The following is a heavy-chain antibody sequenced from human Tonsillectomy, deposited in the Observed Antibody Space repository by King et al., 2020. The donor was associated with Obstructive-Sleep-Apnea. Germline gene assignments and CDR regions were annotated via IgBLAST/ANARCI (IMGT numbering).Heavy chain of an antibody. CDR3: AKGTGVTMVRGVGYDAFDI. CDR2: ISGSGGST. V-gene: IGHV3-23*04. Sequence: VQLVESGGGLVQPGGSLRLSCAASGFTFSSYAMSWVRQAPGKGLEWVSAISGSGGSTYYAESVKGRLTISRDNSKNTLYLQMNSLRAEDTAVYYCAKGTGVTMVRGVGYDAFDIWGQGTMVTVSS. CDR1: GFTFSSYA. J-gene: IGHJ3*02. D-gene: IGHD3-10*01.